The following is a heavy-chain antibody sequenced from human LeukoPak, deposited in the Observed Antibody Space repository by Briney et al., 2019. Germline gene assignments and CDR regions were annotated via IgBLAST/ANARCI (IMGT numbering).Heavy chain of an antibody. CDR2: IYHSGST. CDR1: GYSISSGYY. CDR3: AGHLNPSIWSGYYTVY. D-gene: IGHD3-3*01. V-gene: IGHV4-38-2*01. Sequence: SETLSLTCAVSGYSISSGYYWGWIRQPPGKGLEWIGSIYHSGSTYYNPSLKSRVTISVDTSKNQFSLKLSSVTAADMAVYYCAGHLNPSIWSGYYTVYWGQGTLVTVSS. J-gene: IGHJ4*02.